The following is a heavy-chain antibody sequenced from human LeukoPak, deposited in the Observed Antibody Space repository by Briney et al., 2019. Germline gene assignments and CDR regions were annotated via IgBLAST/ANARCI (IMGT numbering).Heavy chain of an antibody. Sequence: SETLSLTCTVSGDSTSSDRYYGGWVRQPPGKGLEWIGNIYYSGSTYYNPSLKSRVTMSVDTSKNQFFLKLNSVTAADTAVYYCAREDDSSDLTSYWGQGTLVTVSS. CDR3: AREDDSSDLTSY. V-gene: IGHV4-39*02. J-gene: IGHJ4*02. CDR2: IYYSGST. D-gene: IGHD3-22*01. CDR1: GDSTSSDRYY.